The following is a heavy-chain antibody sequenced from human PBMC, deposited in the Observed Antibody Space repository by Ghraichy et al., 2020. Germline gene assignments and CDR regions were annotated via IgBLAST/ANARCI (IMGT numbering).Heavy chain of an antibody. D-gene: IGHD5-12*01. V-gene: IGHV3-48*02. CDR2: ISSSSSPI. CDR1: GFTFNSYS. CDR3: ARDRLKYSGSIEY. J-gene: IGHJ4*02. Sequence: GGSLRLSCAASGFTFNSYSMNWVRQAPGKGLEWVSYISSSSSPIYYADSVKGRFTISRDNAKNSLYLQVNSLRDEDTAVYYCARDRLKYSGSIEYWGQGTLVTVSS.